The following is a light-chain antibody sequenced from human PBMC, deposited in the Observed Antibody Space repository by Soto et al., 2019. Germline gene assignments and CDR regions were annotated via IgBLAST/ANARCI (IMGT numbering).Light chain of an antibody. Sequence: EIVLTQSPGTLSLSPRERATLSCRASQSVSNAYLAWYQHKVGQSPRLLIYGASNRAPGIPDRFSGSASGTDFTLTISRLEPEDFAVYYCQQYAASPRTFGQGTQVEVK. CDR3: QQYAASPRT. CDR2: GAS. V-gene: IGKV3-20*01. J-gene: IGKJ1*01. CDR1: QSVSNAY.